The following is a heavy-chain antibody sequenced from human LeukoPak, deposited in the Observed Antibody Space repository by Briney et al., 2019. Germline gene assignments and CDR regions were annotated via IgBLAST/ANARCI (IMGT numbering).Heavy chain of an antibody. D-gene: IGHD3-9*01. V-gene: IGHV4-4*09. J-gene: IGHJ5*02. Sequence: SETLFLTCTVSGGSISSYYWSWIRQPPGKGLEWIGYIYTSGSTNYNPSLKSRVTISVDTSKNQFSLKLSSVTAADTAVYYCARLYDINWFDPWGQGTLVTVSS. CDR3: ARLYDINWFDP. CDR2: IYTSGST. CDR1: GGSISSYY.